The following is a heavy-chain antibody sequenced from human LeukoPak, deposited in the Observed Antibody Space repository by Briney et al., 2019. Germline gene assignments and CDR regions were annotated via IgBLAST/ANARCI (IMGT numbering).Heavy chain of an antibody. Sequence: SETLSLTCSVSGGSISTYYRSWVRQPPGKGLEWIGYVYDSGATNYNPSLKSRLTISVDTSKNQFSLKLRSVTAADTAVYYCARGYTAMSRNYYYGMDVWGQGTTVTVSS. V-gene: IGHV4-59*01. CDR1: GGSISTYY. D-gene: IGHD5-18*01. CDR2: VYDSGAT. CDR3: ARGYTAMSRNYYYGMDV. J-gene: IGHJ6*02.